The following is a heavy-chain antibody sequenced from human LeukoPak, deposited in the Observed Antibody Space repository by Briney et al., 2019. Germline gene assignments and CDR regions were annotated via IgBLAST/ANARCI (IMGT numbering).Heavy chain of an antibody. CDR2: IYYSGST. Sequence: SETLSLTCIVSGGSISGYYWSWIRQPPGKGLEWIGSIYYSGSTNYNPSLKSRVTISVDTSKNQFSLKLSSVTAADTAVYYCARDVSSSWFDYWGQGTLVTVSS. D-gene: IGHD6-13*01. J-gene: IGHJ4*02. V-gene: IGHV4-59*01. CDR3: ARDVSSSWFDY. CDR1: GGSISGYY.